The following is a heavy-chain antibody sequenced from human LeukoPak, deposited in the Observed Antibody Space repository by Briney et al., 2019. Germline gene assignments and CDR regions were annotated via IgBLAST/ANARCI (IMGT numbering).Heavy chain of an antibody. CDR1: GFTVSSNY. CDR2: IYSGGST. V-gene: IGHV3-53*01. J-gene: IGHJ6*02. D-gene: IGHD2-2*01. CDR3: ARIDRYCSSTSCYGYYGMDV. Sequence: GGSLRLSCAASGFTVSSNYMSWVRQAPGKGLEWVSVIYSGGSTYYADSVKGRFTISRDNSKNTLYLQMNSLRAEDTAVYYCARIDRYCSSTSCYGYYGMDVWGQGTTVTVSS.